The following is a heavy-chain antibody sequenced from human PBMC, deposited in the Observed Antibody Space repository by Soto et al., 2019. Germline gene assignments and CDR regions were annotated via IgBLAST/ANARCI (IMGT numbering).Heavy chain of an antibody. J-gene: IGHJ6*02. D-gene: IGHD3-10*01. CDR2: IDPSDSYT. CDR3: ARLAMVRGVPTAGMDV. V-gene: IGHV5-10-1*01. CDR1: GYSFTSYW. Sequence: EVQLVQSGAEVKKPGESLRISCKGSGYSFTSYWISWVRQMPGKGLEWMGRIDPSDSYTNYSPSFQGHVTISADKSISTAYLQWSSLKASDTAMYYGARLAMVRGVPTAGMDVWGQGTTVTVSS.